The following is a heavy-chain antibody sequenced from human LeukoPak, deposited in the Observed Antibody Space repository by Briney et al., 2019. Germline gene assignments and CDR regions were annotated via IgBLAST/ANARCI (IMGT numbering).Heavy chain of an antibody. CDR3: ARKGGTRGPLNY. CDR1: GFTFSNYW. Sequence: GGSLRLSCAASGFTFSNYWMSWVRQAPGKGLEWVANIKQDGSETYYVDSVKGRFTISRDNAKNSLFLQMNSLTAEDTAVYYCARKGGTRGPLNYWGQGTLVPVSS. CDR2: IKQDGSET. V-gene: IGHV3-7*01. J-gene: IGHJ4*02. D-gene: IGHD2-8*01.